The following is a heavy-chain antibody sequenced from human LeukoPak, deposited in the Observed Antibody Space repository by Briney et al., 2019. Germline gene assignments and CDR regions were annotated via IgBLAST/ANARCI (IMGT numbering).Heavy chain of an antibody. CDR3: ARGHSSSWYKKRAYFDY. J-gene: IGHJ4*02. CDR1: GGSFSGYY. V-gene: IGHV4-34*01. D-gene: IGHD6-13*01. CDR2: INHSGST. Sequence: SETLSLTGAVYGGSFSGYYWSWIRQPPGKGLEWIGEINHSGSTNYNPSLKSRVTISVDTSKNQFSLKLSSVTAADTAVYYCARGHSSSWYKKRAYFDYWGQGTLVTVSS.